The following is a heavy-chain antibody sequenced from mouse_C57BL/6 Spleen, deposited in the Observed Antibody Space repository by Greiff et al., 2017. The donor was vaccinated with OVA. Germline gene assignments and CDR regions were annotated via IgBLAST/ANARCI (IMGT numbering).Heavy chain of an antibody. CDR1: GYAFSSSW. V-gene: IGHV1-82*01. CDR2: IYPGDGDT. CDR3: ARSGTGLYYAMDY. Sequence: VKLMESGPELVKPGASVKISCKASGYAFSSSWMNWVKQRPGKGLEWIGRIYPGDGDTNYNGKFKGKATLTADKSSSTAYMQLSSLTSEDSAVYFCARSGTGLYYAMDYWGQGTSVTVSS. J-gene: IGHJ4*01. D-gene: IGHD3-3*01.